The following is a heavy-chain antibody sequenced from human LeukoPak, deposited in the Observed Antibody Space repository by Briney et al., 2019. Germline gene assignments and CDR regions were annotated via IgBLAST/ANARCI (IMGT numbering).Heavy chain of an antibody. CDR1: GFPFSNNP. Sequence: GGSLRLSCVVSGFPFSNNPMNWVRQAPGKGLEWVSYISTAITTTYYAESVKGRFTISRDNAKNSLYLQMNSLRVEDTAVYYCARDGGKGYEIDYWGQGTLVTVSS. CDR3: ARDGGKGYEIDY. CDR2: ISTAITTT. J-gene: IGHJ4*02. V-gene: IGHV3-48*01. D-gene: IGHD2-2*01.